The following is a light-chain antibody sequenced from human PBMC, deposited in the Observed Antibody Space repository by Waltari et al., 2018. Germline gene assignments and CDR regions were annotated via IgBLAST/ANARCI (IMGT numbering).Light chain of an antibody. CDR1: RSYVGGYNY. J-gene: IGLJ2*01. Sequence: QSALTQPPSASGSPRQSVPISCTGTRSYVGGYNYVSWYQQYPGKAPKLIVYEVSKRPSGVPDRFSGSKSGNTASLTVSGLQAEDEADYYCSSFAGSNTVKFGGGTKLTVL. CDR3: SSFAGSNTVK. V-gene: IGLV2-8*01. CDR2: EVS.